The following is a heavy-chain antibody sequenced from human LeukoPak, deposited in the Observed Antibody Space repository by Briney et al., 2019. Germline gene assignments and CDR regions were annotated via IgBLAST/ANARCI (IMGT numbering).Heavy chain of an antibody. J-gene: IGHJ4*02. CDR1: GGTFNDCT. V-gene: IGHV1-69*16. CDR2: IRTLLGTA. CDR3: ARGNITMVRGVIITWATAGGDY. Sequence: SVKVSCKASGGTFNDCTVTWVRQAPGQGLEWMGEIRTLLGTAKYAQKFQGRVTITRDTSASTAYMELSSLRSEDTAVYYCARGNITMVRGVIITWATAGGDYWGQGTLVTVSS. D-gene: IGHD3-10*01.